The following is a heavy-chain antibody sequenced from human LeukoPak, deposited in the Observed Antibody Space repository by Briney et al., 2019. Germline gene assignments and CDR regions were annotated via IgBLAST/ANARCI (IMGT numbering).Heavy chain of an antibody. CDR2: MNPNSGNT. CDR1: GYTFTNYD. D-gene: IGHD3-22*01. CDR3: ARKKGYYEGTDAFDI. V-gene: IGHV1-8*03. Sequence: ASVKVSCKASGYTFTNYDINWVRPATGQGLEWMGWMNPNSGNTGYAQKFQGRVTITRNTSISTAYMELSSLRSEDTAVYYCARKKGYYEGTDAFDIWGQGTMVTVSS. J-gene: IGHJ3*02.